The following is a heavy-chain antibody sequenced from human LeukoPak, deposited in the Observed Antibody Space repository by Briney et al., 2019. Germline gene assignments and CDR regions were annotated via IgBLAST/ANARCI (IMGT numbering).Heavy chain of an antibody. CDR2: IYYSGST. D-gene: IGHD5-18*01. CDR1: GGSISSYY. CDR3: ARVEPLKMVKSP. Sequence: NPSETLSHTCTVSGGSISSYYWSWIRQPPGKGLEWIGYIYYSGSTNYNPSLKSRVTISVDTSKNQFSLKLSSVTVADTAVYYCARVEPLKMVKSPWGQGILVTVSS. V-gene: IGHV4-59*12. J-gene: IGHJ5*02.